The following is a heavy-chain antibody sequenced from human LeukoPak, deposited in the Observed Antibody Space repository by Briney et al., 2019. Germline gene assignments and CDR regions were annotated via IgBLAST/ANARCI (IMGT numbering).Heavy chain of an antibody. J-gene: IGHJ4*02. CDR3: ANPIYYDDSRGYSEVGY. CDR2: IRGSGGST. V-gene: IGHV3-23*01. CDR1: GLTFSNYA. Sequence: GGSLRLSCAASGLTFSNYAMSWVRQAPGKGLEWVSAIRGSGGSTHYADSVKGRFIISRDDSKDTLYLQMNSLRAEDTAVYYCANPIYYDDSRGYSEVGYWGQGTLVTVSS. D-gene: IGHD3-22*01.